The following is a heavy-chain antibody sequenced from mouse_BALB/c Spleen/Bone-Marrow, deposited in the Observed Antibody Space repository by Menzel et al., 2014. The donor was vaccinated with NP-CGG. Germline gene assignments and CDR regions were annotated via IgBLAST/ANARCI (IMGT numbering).Heavy chain of an antibody. J-gene: IGHJ2*01. D-gene: IGHD1-1*01. V-gene: IGHV1-67*01. CDR1: GYTSTAYA. CDR3: ARNFYGSSYFDY. CDR2: ISTYSGNT. Sequence: QVQLKESGPELVRPGVSVKLSCKGSGYTSTAYAMHWVKQSHAKSLEWIGLISTYSGNTHYNQNFKGKATMTVDKSSSTAYMELARLTSEDSAIYYCARNFYGSSYFDYWGQGTTLTVSS.